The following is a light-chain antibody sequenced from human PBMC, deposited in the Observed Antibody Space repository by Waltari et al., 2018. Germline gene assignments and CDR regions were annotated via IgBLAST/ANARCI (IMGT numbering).Light chain of an antibody. V-gene: IGKV3-20*01. CDR3: QHYVNLPVT. CDR2: AAS. Sequence: EIVLTQSPGTLSLSPGERATLSCRASPSVSRALAWYQQKPGQAPRLLIYAASTRATGVPDRFSGSGSGRDFSLTISRLDPEDFAVYYCQHYVNLPVTFGQGTKVEI. CDR1: PSVSRA. J-gene: IGKJ1*01.